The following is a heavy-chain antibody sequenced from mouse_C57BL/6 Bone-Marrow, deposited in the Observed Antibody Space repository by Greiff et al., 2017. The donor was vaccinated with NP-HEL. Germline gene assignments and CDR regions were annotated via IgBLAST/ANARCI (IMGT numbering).Heavy chain of an antibody. Sequence: DVHLVESGPALVKPSQTVSLTCTVTGYSITNGNHWWNWIRQVSGSKLEWIGYISSSGSTDSNPSLKSRISITRETSKNQLFLKLNSVTTEDIATYYCARGDLTGNYFDYWGQGTTLTVSS. V-gene: IGHV3-4*01. CDR1: GYSITNGNHW. D-gene: IGHD4-1*01. CDR3: ARGDLTGNYFDY. CDR2: ISSSGST. J-gene: IGHJ2*01.